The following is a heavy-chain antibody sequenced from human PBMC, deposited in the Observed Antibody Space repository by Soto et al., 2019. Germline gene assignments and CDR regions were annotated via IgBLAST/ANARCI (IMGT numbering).Heavy chain of an antibody. CDR3: ARNPQPYYYDSSGYPRYWFDP. V-gene: IGHV1-69*06. CDR1: GGTFSSYA. J-gene: IGHJ5*02. CDR2: IIPIFGTA. Sequence: SVKVSCKASGGTFSSYAISWVRQAPGQGLEWMGGIIPIFGTANYAQKFQGRVTITADKSTSTAYMELSSLRPEDTAVYYCARNPQPYYYDSSGYPRYWFDPWGQGTLVTVSS. D-gene: IGHD3-22*01.